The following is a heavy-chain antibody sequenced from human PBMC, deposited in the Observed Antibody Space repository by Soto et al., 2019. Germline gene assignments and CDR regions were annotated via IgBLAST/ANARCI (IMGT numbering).Heavy chain of an antibody. CDR1: GGSISSGGYY. V-gene: IGHV4-31*03. D-gene: IGHD3-10*01. CDR3: ARVDRYYGSGSYYSNYYYYYYMDV. Sequence: PSETLSLTCTVSGGSISSGGYYWSWIRQHPGKGLEWIGHIYYSGSTYYNPSLKSRVTISVDTSKNQFSLKLSSVTAADTAVYYCARVDRYYGSGSYYSNYYYYYYMDVWGKGTTVTVS. CDR2: IYYSGST. J-gene: IGHJ6*03.